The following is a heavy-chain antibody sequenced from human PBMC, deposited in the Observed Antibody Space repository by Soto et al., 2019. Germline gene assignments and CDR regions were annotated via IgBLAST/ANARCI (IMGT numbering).Heavy chain of an antibody. CDR2: IYHSGST. CDR3: ARAHYGDYGYGMDV. D-gene: IGHD4-17*01. Sequence: SETLSLTCAVSGGSISSGGYSWSWIRQPPGKGLEWIGYIYHSGSTYYNPSLKSRVTLSVDRSKNQFSLKLSSVTAADTAVYYCARAHYGDYGYGMDVWGQGTTVTVSS. CDR1: GGSISSGGYS. V-gene: IGHV4-30-2*01. J-gene: IGHJ6*02.